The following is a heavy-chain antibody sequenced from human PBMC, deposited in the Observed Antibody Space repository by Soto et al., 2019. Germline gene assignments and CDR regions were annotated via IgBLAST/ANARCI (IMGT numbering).Heavy chain of an antibody. CDR2: INDGNGNT. V-gene: IGHV1-3*01. J-gene: IGHJ6*03. CDR1: GYIFTSYA. CDR3: ARGVPAATRSYYYYMDV. D-gene: IGHD2-2*01. Sequence: ASVKVSCKASGYIFTSYAMHWVRQAPGQRLEWMGWINDGNGNTKYSQKFQGRVTITRDTSASTGYMELSSLRSEDTAVYYCARGVPAATRSYYYYMDVWGKGTTVTVSS.